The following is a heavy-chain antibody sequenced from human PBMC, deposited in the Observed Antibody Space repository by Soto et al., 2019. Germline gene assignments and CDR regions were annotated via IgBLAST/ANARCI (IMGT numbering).Heavy chain of an antibody. CDR1: GGSFSGYY. V-gene: IGHV4-34*01. CDR3: ARGLVTMVRGVIITDWFDP. CDR2: INHSGST. Sequence: SETLSLTCAVYGGSFSGYYWSWIRQPPGKGLEWIGEINHSGSTNYNPSLKSRVTISVDTSKNQFSLKLSSVTAADTAVYYCARGLVTMVRGVIITDWFDPWGQGTPVTVSS. D-gene: IGHD3-10*01. J-gene: IGHJ5*02.